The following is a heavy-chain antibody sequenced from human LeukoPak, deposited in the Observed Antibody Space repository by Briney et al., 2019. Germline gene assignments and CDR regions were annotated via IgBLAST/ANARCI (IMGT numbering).Heavy chain of an antibody. J-gene: IGHJ4*02. CDR1: GGSISSYY. CDR2: FYISGST. D-gene: IGHD6-6*01. CDR3: ARDRFGGSSSGQMDY. Sequence: SETLSLTCTVSGGSISSYYWSWIRQPAGKGLEWIGRFYISGSTNHNPSLRSRVTMSVDTSKNQFSLKLSSVTAADTAVYYCARDRFGGSSSGQMDYWGQGTLVTVSS. V-gene: IGHV4-4*07.